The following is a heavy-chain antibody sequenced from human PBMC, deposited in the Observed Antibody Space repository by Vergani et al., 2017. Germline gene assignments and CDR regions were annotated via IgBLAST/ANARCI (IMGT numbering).Heavy chain of an antibody. J-gene: IGHJ4*02. CDR1: GGTFSGYA. D-gene: IGHD2-2*02. Sequence: QVQLVQSGAEVKKPGSSVKVSCKASGGTFSGYAISWVRQAPGQGLEWMGGIIPIFGTANYAQKFQGRVTITADESTSTAYIALSSLRSEDTAVYYCARDATRYCSSTSCYNDGMDYWGQGTLVTVSS. CDR2: IIPIFGTA. V-gene: IGHV1-69*01. CDR3: ARDATRYCSSTSCYNDGMDY.